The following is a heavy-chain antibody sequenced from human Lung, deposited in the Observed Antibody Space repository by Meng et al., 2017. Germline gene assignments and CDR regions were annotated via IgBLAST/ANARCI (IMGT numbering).Heavy chain of an antibody. CDR1: GYNFPDYY. V-gene: IGHV1-2*06. J-gene: IGHJ4*02. CDR2: INPKSGDT. Sequence: QVRLGEAGAVVKKAGASGKVSCKPSGYNFPDYYRHWVRRAPGQGLEWMGRINPKSGDTHYAQKFQARVTMTGDTSISTAYMELSGLRSDDTAMYYCARDEDISAAGKLFGDYWGQGTLVTVSS. D-gene: IGHD6-25*01. CDR3: ARDEDISAAGKLFGDY.